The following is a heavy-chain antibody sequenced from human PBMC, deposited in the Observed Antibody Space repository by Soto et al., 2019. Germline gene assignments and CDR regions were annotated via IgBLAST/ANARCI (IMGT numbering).Heavy chain of an antibody. V-gene: IGHV4-39*01. D-gene: IGHD3-10*01. CDR3: ARQNVLLWFGGRDYFDY. J-gene: IGHJ4*01. CDR1: GGSISSSGYY. Sequence: KPSETLSLTCTVSGGSISSSGYYRGWIRQPPGKGLEWIGSIYYSGSTYYNPSLKSRVTISVDTSKNQFSLKLSSVTAADTAVYYCARQNVLLWFGGRDYFDYWGHGTLVTPSS. CDR2: IYYSGST.